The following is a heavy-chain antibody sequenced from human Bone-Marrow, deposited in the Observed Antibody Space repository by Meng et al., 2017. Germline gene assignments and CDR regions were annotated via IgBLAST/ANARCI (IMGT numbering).Heavy chain of an antibody. CDR3: ARGAIAYCGGDCYSSDFDY. Sequence: SVKVSCKASGGTFSSYAISWVRQAPGQGLEWMGGIIPIFGTANYAQKFQGRVTITADKSTSTAYMELSSLRSEDTVVYYCARGAIAYCGGDCYSSDFDYWGQGTLVTVSS. CDR2: IIPIFGTA. D-gene: IGHD2-21*02. J-gene: IGHJ4*02. CDR1: GGTFSSYA. V-gene: IGHV1-69*06.